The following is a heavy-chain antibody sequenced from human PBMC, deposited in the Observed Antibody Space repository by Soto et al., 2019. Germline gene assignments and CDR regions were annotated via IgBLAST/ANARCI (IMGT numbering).Heavy chain of an antibody. CDR1: GGSISSSSYY. CDR3: ASFKWQLRGLFVDY. Sequence: QLQLQESGPGLVKPSETLSLTCTVSGGSISSSSYYWGWIRQPPGTGLEWIGSIYYSGSTYYNPSLKSRVTISVDTSKNQFSLKLSSVTAADTAVYYCASFKWQLRGLFVDYWGQGTLVTVSS. CDR2: IYYSGST. V-gene: IGHV4-39*01. J-gene: IGHJ4*02. D-gene: IGHD1-26*01.